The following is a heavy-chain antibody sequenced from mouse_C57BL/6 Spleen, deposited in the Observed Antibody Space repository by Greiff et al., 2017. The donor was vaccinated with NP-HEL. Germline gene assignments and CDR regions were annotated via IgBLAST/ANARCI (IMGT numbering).Heavy chain of an antibody. CDR1: GFTFSSYA. V-gene: IGHV5-4*03. CDR3: ARARAYSNDYFDY. CDR2: ISDGGSYT. Sequence: DVMLVESGGGLVKPGGSLKLSCAASGFTFSSYAMSWVRQTPEKRLEWVATISDGGSYTYYPDNVKGRFTISRDNAKNNLYLQMSHLKSEDTAMYYGARARAYSNDYFDYWGQGTTLTVAS. D-gene: IGHD2-5*01. J-gene: IGHJ2*01.